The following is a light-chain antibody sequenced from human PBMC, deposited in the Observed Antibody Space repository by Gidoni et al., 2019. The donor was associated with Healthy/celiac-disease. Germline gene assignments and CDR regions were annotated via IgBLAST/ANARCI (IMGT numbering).Light chain of an antibody. J-gene: IGKJ4*01. CDR3: QQYGSSLLT. CDR2: GAS. Sequence: IVLTQSPGTLSLSPGERATLSCRASQSVSSSYLAWYQQKPGQAPRLLIYGASRRATGIPDRVSGSGTGTDFTLTISRLEPEDFAVYYCQQYGSSLLTFGGGTKVEIK. V-gene: IGKV3-20*01. CDR1: QSVSSSY.